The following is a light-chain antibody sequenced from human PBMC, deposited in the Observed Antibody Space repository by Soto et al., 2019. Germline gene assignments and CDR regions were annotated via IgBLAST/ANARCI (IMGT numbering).Light chain of an antibody. CDR1: SSDIGAYDY. Sequence: QSVLTQPASLSGSRGQSITISCTGTSSDIGAYDYVSWFQQHPGKAPKLMISEVNNRPSGVSNRFSVSKSGNTAYLTISGLQVEDEAEYFCFPFTTPSTPVFASGPKGTV. CDR2: EVN. CDR3: FPFTTPSTPV. V-gene: IGLV2-14*01. J-gene: IGLJ1*01.